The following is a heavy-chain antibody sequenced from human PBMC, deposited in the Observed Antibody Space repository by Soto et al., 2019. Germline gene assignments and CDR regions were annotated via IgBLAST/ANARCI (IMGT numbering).Heavy chain of an antibody. Sequence: SVKVSCKASGCSLSNYGISWVRQAPGQGLEWMGAIIPVFGTPNYAQKFQDRVTITADESTTTVYMEVRSLTSEDTAVYYCARGDATKIVVTTYYGMDVWGQGTTVTVSS. CDR1: GCSLSNYG. V-gene: IGHV1-69*13. CDR3: ARGDATKIVVTTYYGMDV. J-gene: IGHJ6*02. CDR2: IIPVFGTP. D-gene: IGHD3-22*01.